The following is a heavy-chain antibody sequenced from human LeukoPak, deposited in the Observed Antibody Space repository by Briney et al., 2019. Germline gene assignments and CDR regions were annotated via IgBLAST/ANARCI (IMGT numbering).Heavy chain of an antibody. CDR2: ISYDGSNK. J-gene: IGHJ6*02. D-gene: IGHD5-18*01. CDR1: GLSFSSYA. Sequence: GSLRLSCAASGLSFSSYAMHWVRQAPGKGLEWVAVISYDGSNKYYADSVKGRFTISRDNSKNTLYLQMNSLRAEDTAVYYCARDQAAMGCYYGMDVWGQGTTVTVSS. V-gene: IGHV3-30-3*01. CDR3: ARDQAAMGCYYGMDV.